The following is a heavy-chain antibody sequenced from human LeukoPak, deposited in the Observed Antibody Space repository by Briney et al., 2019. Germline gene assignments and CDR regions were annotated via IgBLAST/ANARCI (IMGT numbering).Heavy chain of an antibody. CDR2: IYTTGCP. Sequence: SETLSLICTVPSASIRSYYWGWILHPAVQGLEWIGRIYTTGCPNYNPSLKSRVTMSVDTSKNQFSLKLSSVTAADTAVYYCARADQYYYGSGSYYGYYYYYMDVWGKGTTVTVSS. CDR3: ARADQYYYGSGSYYGYYYYYMDV. V-gene: IGHV4-4*07. CDR1: SASIRSYY. J-gene: IGHJ6*03. D-gene: IGHD3-10*01.